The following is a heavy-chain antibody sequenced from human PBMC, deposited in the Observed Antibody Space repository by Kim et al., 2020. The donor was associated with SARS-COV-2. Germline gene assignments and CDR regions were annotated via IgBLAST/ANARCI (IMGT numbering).Heavy chain of an antibody. Sequence: SVKVSCKASGGTFSSYAISWVRQAPGQGLEWMGGIIPIFGTANYAQKFQGRVTITADESTSTAYMELSSLRSEDTAVYYCARPPDFWSGYYYYYGMDVWGQGTTVTVSS. V-gene: IGHV1-69*13. CDR2: IIPIFGTA. CDR3: ARPPDFWSGYYYYYGMDV. D-gene: IGHD3-3*01. J-gene: IGHJ6*02. CDR1: GGTFSSYA.